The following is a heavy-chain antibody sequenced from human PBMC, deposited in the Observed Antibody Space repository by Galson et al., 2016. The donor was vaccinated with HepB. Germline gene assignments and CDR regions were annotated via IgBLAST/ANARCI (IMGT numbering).Heavy chain of an antibody. CDR3: ARSNGRKFNRRAFEI. Sequence: SETLSLTCGVSGGSISSSTNAWAWIRQPPGKGLEWIATIYDIGSPYYNPSLKSRVTISVDTSKRQCSLKLTSVIAADTAMYFCARSNGRKFNRRAFEIWGQGKMVTVSS. D-gene: IGHD2-8*01. V-gene: IGHV4-39*01. CDR1: GGSISSSTNA. CDR2: IYDIGSP. J-gene: IGHJ3*02.